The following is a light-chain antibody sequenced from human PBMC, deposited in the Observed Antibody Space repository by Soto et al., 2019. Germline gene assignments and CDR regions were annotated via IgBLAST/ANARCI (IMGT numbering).Light chain of an antibody. CDR2: EGT. CDR3: CSYATSSAFYV. J-gene: IGLJ1*01. V-gene: IGLV2-23*01. CDR1: SSDVGTYNL. Sequence: QSVRTQPASVSGSPGQSITISCTGSSSDVGTYNLVSWYQHHPGKAPKLMIYEGTKRPSGVSNRFSGSTSGNTASLTISGLQAEDEADYFCCSYATSSAFYVFGTGTKVTVL.